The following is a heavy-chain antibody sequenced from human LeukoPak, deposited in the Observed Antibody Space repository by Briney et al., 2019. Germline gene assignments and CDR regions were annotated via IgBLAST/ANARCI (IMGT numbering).Heavy chain of an antibody. Sequence: SETLSLTCTVSGGSISSSSYYWGWIRQPPGKGLEWIGSIYYSGSTYYNPSLKSRVTISVDTSKNQFSLKLSSVTAADTAVYYCARGPRQWLAYFDYWGQGTLVTVSS. CDR1: GGSISSSSYY. CDR3: ARGPRQWLAYFDY. V-gene: IGHV4-39*07. D-gene: IGHD6-19*01. J-gene: IGHJ4*02. CDR2: IYYSGST.